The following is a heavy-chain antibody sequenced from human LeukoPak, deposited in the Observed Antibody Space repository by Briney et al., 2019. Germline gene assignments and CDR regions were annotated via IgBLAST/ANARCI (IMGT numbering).Heavy chain of an antibody. D-gene: IGHD5-24*01. J-gene: IGHJ3*02. V-gene: IGHV4-38-2*02. CDR2: IYHRGNT. CDR3: ARVEMASMRAFDI. Sequence: SETLSLTCTVSGYSISSGYYWGWIRQPPGKGLEWIGSIYHRGNTYYNPSLKSRVTISVDTSKNQFSLKLSSVTAADTAVYSCARVEMASMRAFDIWGQGTMVTVSS. CDR1: GYSISSGYY.